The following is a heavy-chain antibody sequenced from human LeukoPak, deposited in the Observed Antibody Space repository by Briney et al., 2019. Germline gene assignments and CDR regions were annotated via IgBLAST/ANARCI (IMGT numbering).Heavy chain of an antibody. Sequence: ASVKVSCKASGYTFTGYYMHWVRQAPGQGLEWMGWINPNSGGTNYAQKFQGRVTMTRDTSISTAYMELSRLRSDDTAVYYCARDRGSEFGDSYYCGMDVWGQGTTVTVSS. CDR3: ARDRGSEFGDSYYCGMDV. CDR1: GYTFTGYY. J-gene: IGHJ6*02. D-gene: IGHD3-16*01. CDR2: INPNSGGT. V-gene: IGHV1-2*02.